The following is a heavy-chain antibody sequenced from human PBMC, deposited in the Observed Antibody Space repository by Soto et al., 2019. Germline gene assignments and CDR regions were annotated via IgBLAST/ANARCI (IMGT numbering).Heavy chain of an antibody. CDR1: GYTFTSYG. CDR2: ISAYNGNT. J-gene: IGHJ3*02. Sequence: ASVKVSCKASGYTFTSYGISWVRQAPGQGLEWMGWISAYNGNTNYAQKLQGRVTMTTDTSTSTAYMELRSLRSDDTAVYYCARDPYSSGWYSIRVTRVGRDAFDIWGQGTMVTVSS. D-gene: IGHD6-19*01. CDR3: ARDPYSSGWYSIRVTRVGRDAFDI. V-gene: IGHV1-18*04.